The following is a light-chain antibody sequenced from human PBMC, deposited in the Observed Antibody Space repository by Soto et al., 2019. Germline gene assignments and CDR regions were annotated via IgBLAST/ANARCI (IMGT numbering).Light chain of an antibody. V-gene: IGKV1-5*03. Sequence: DIQMTQSPSTLSASVGDRVTITCRASQSISSWLAWYQQKPGKAPKLLIYKASTLKSGVPSRFRGSGSGTDFTFTISRLQPEDIATYYCQQYENLPTFGQGTRLEIK. CDR1: QSISSW. J-gene: IGKJ5*01. CDR3: QQYENLPT. CDR2: KAS.